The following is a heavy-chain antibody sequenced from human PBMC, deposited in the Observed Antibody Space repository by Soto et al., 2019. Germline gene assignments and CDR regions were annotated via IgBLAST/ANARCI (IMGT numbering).Heavy chain of an antibody. Sequence: QVQLQESGPGLVKPSQTLSLTCTVSGGSISSGGYYWSWIRQHPGKGLEWIGYIYYSGSTYYNPSLKSRVTISVDTSKNQFSLKLSSVTAADTAVYYCASGECSSTSCHGWFDPWGQGTLVTVSS. J-gene: IGHJ5*02. D-gene: IGHD2-2*01. V-gene: IGHV4-31*03. CDR3: ASGECSSTSCHGWFDP. CDR2: IYYSGST. CDR1: GGSISSGGYY.